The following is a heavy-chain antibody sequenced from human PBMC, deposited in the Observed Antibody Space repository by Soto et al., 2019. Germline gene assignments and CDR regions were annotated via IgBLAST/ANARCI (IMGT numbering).Heavy chain of an antibody. CDR1: GFTFDTYG. Sequence: PGGSLRLSCVASGFTFDTYGIHWVRQAPGKGLQWVALISYEGSNTYYADSVRGRFTISRDNSKNTLYLQMNTLRPEDTGLYYCARVTPGNNLYYFSGLDFWGHGTSVTVSS. V-gene: IGHV3-30-3*01. D-gene: IGHD1-1*01. CDR3: ARVTPGNNLYYFSGLDF. J-gene: IGHJ6*02. CDR2: ISYEGSNT.